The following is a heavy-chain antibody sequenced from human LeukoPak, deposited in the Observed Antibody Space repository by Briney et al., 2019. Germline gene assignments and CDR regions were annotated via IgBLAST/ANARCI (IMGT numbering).Heavy chain of an antibody. J-gene: IGHJ4*02. V-gene: IGHV1-2*06. CDR3: ARVGSSSWYSFDY. Sequence: ASVKVSCKTSGYTFTGYYMHWMRQAPGQGLEWMGRIDPNSGGTNYAQNFQGRVTMTRDTSNSTAYMELTRLRSDDTAIYYCARVGSSSWYSFDYWGQGTLDTVSS. D-gene: IGHD6-13*01. CDR1: GYTFTGYY. CDR2: IDPNSGGT.